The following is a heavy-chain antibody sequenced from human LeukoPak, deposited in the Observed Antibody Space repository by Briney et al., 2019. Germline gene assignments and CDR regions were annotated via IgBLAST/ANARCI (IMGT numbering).Heavy chain of an antibody. J-gene: IGHJ5*02. CDR3: ARDLGQYYDTSDNWFDP. D-gene: IGHD3-22*01. CDR2: INSDGINT. Sequence: GGSLRLSCAASGSTFSNYWMHWVRQAPGKGLVWVSRINSDGINTSYADSVKGRFTIPRDNAKNTLNLQMNSLRAEDTAVYYCARDLGQYYDTSDNWFDPWGQGTLVTVSS. CDR1: GSTFSNYW. V-gene: IGHV3-74*01.